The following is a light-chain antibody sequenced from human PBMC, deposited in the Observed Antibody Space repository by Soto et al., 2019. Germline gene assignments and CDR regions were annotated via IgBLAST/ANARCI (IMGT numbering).Light chain of an antibody. CDR2: DAS. CDR1: QRVSSY. Sequence: EIVLTQSPATLSLSPGERATLSCRASQRVSSYLAWYQQKPGQAPRLLIYDASNRATGTPDRFRGSGSVTDFTLTITRLEPEDFAVYYCHQYGSAPWTFGQGTKVDIK. CDR3: HQYGSAPWT. V-gene: IGKV3-20*01. J-gene: IGKJ1*01.